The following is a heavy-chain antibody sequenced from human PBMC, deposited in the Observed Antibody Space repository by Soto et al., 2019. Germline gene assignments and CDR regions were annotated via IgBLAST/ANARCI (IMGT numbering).Heavy chain of an antibody. V-gene: IGHV4-61*01. CDR3: ARDGHGMDV. CDR1: GGSVSTGSYD. J-gene: IGHJ6*02. Sequence: PSETLSLTCTVSGGSVSTGSYDWSWIRQPPGKGLEWIGKIFFTGSAHYNPSLRYRVTMSVDTSKDQFSLTLTSVTAADTAVYYCARDGHGMDVWGQGTTVTVSS. CDR2: IFFTGSA.